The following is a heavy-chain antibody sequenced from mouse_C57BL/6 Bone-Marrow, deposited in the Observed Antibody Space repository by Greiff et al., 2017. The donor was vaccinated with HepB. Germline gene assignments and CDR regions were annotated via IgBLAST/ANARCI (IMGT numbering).Heavy chain of an antibody. CDR2: IDPSDSYT. D-gene: IGHD1-1*01. J-gene: IGHJ3*01. Sequence: QVQLQQPGAELVRPGTSVKLSCKASGYTFTSYWLHWVKQRPGQGLEWIGVIDPSDSYTNYNQKFKGKATLNVDTSASTAYMQLSSRTSEDSAVYYCARSGYYYGSSYVPFAYWGQGTLVTVSA. V-gene: IGHV1-59*01. CDR1: GYTFTSYW. CDR3: ARSGYYYGSSYVPFAY.